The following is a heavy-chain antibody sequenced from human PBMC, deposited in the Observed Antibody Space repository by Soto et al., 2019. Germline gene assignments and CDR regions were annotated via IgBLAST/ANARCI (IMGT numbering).Heavy chain of an antibody. CDR2: IYYSGST. CDR1: GGSISSYY. J-gene: IGHJ5*02. D-gene: IGHD3-22*01. Sequence: SATLSLTCTVSGGSISSYYWSWIRQPPGKGLEWIGYIYYSGSTNYNPSLKSRVTISVDTSKNQFSLKLSSVTAADTAVYYCARHYYYDSRPEYNWFDPWGQGTLVTVSS. CDR3: ARHYYYDSRPEYNWFDP. V-gene: IGHV4-59*08.